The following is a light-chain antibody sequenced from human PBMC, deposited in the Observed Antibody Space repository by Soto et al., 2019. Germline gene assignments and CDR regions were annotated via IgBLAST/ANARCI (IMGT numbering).Light chain of an antibody. J-gene: IGLJ3*02. Sequence: QSALPHPASVSWSPGHSITISCSGTSSDVGAYNYVSWYQHHPVKAPKLMIYEVSNRPSGVSDRFSGSRSGNTASLTISGLQAEDESDYYCISYTSSNTWVFGGGTKVTVL. V-gene: IGLV2-14*01. CDR3: ISYTSSNTWV. CDR1: SSDVGAYNY. CDR2: EVS.